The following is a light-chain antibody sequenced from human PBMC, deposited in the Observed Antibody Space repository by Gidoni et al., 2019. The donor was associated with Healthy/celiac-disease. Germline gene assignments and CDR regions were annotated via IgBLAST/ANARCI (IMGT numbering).Light chain of an antibody. J-gene: IGKJ1*01. CDR1: QSISSY. CDR3: QQSYSTPRR. CDR2: AAS. V-gene: IGKV1-39*01. Sequence: DIQMTQSPSSLSASVGDRVTITCRASQSISSYLNWYQQKPGKAPKLLIYAASSLQSGVPSRFSGSGSGTDFTLTISSLQPEDFATYYCQQSYSTPRRFXQXTKVEIK.